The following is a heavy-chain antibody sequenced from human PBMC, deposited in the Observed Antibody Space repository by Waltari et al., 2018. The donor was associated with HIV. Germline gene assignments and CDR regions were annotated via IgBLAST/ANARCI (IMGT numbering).Heavy chain of an antibody. J-gene: IGHJ4*02. CDR2: ISMASYYS. V-gene: IGHV3-21*01. CDR1: GIAFDLFP. D-gene: IGHD4-17*01. CDR3: VRDRTSVTTGDFDS. Sequence: DVQLVESGGGLFKPGQSLRLSCNASGIAFDLFPRTWVRQAPGGGLGWVSSISMASYYSYYSDSLKGRITISRDNAKKSLFLQMTSLTADDTGLYFCVRDRTSVTTGDFDSWGQGVPVIVSS.